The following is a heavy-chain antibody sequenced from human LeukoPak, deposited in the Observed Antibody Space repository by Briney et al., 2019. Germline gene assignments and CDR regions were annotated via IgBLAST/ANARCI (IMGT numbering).Heavy chain of an antibody. CDR2: IRYDGSNK. D-gene: IGHD6-19*01. CDR3: ARDGHATVAVNFDY. Sequence: GGSLRLSCAASGFTFSSYGMHWVRQAPGKGLEWVAFIRYDGSNKYYADSVKGRFTISRDNSENTLYLQMNSLRAEDTAVYYCARDGHATVAVNFDYWGQGTLVTVSS. CDR1: GFTFSSYG. V-gene: IGHV3-30*02. J-gene: IGHJ4*02.